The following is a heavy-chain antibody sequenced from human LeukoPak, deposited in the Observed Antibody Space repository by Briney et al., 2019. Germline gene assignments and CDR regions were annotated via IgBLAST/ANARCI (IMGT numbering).Heavy chain of an antibody. V-gene: IGHV4-30-2*01. CDR2: IYHSGST. Sequence: TLSLTCSVSGGSISSGGYSWSWIRQPPGKGLEWIGYIYHSGSTYYNPSLKSRVTISVDRSKNQFSLKLSSVTAADTAVYYCARGPITMVRGVSWFDPWGQGTLVTVSS. D-gene: IGHD3-10*01. J-gene: IGHJ5*02. CDR3: ARGPITMVRGVSWFDP. CDR1: GGSISSGGYS.